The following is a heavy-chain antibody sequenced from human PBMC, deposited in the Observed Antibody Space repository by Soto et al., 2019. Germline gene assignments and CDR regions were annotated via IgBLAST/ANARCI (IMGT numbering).Heavy chain of an antibody. CDR2: VYYSGKT. D-gene: IGHD3-3*01. CDR1: GDSVSSGSHY. CDR3: ARGHYDFTQDV. Sequence: SETLSLTCTVSGDSVSSGSHYWSWIRQPPGKGLEWIGYVYYSGKTNYNPSLKSRVTISLDTSKNQFSLKLSSVTAADTAVYYCARGHYDFTQDVWGQGTTVTVSS. J-gene: IGHJ6*02. V-gene: IGHV4-61*01.